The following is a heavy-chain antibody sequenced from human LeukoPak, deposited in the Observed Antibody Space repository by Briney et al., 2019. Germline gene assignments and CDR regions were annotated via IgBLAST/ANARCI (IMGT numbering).Heavy chain of an antibody. CDR1: GGSISSNSYY. CDR2: IYYSGST. J-gene: IGHJ5*02. Sequence: PSETLSLTCTVSGGSISSNSYYWGWIRQPPGKGLEWIGSIYYSGSTYYNPSLKGRVTMSVATSKNQFSLHLSSVTAADTAVYYCARVYGSGSYSWFDPWGQGTLVTVSS. D-gene: IGHD3-10*01. CDR3: ARVYGSGSYSWFDP. V-gene: IGHV4-39*07.